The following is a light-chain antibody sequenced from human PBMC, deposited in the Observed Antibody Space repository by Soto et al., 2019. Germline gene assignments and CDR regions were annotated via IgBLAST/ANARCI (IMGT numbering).Light chain of an antibody. J-gene: IGKJ2*01. CDR2: AAS. CDR1: QSVSNSS. Sequence: EIVLTQSPGTLSLSPGERATFSCRASQSVSNSSLAWYHQKPGQAPRLLLFAASRRATGIPDTFSGSGSGTDFSLTISRLEPVDVAVYYCQVYGNSPMYTFGQGTRLEIK. V-gene: IGKV3-20*01. CDR3: QVYGNSPMYT.